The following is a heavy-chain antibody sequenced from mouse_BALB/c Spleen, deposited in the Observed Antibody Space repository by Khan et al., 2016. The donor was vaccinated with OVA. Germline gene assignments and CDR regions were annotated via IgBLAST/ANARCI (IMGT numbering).Heavy chain of an antibody. V-gene: IGHV1-4*01. CDR1: GYTFTTYT. Sequence: VQLQESGAELARPGASVKMSCKASGYTFTTYTIHWVKQRPGQGLEWIGYIIPTNDYTNYNQKFKDRATLTADKSSSTAYMQLSSLTSEDSALCYCAREGAYDRYGGWIADWGQGTLVTVSA. CDR2: IIPTNDYT. CDR3: AREGAYDRYGGWIAD. D-gene: IGHD2-14*01. J-gene: IGHJ3*01.